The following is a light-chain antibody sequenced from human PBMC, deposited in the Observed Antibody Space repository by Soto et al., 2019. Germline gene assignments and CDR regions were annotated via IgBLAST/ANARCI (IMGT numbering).Light chain of an antibody. V-gene: IGKV2-30*01. CDR1: QSLVYSDGNTY. J-gene: IGKJ1*01. CDR2: KGS. CDR3: MHCTNWPPTYT. Sequence: DVVMNHSPLSLPVNLGQPASISCRSSQSLVYSDGNTYLNWFQHRPGQSPRHLIYKGSNRDSGVPVRFSGSGSGSDFPLNSRRVEAEDVGVYYCMHCTNWPPTYTFCQGTKVASK.